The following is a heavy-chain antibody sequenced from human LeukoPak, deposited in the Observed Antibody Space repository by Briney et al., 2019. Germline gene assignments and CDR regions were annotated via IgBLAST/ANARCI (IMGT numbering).Heavy chain of an antibody. CDR2: ISTYNGNT. CDR3: AKAPYSSGWYLPWGYMDV. CDR1: GYTFNIYG. V-gene: IGHV1-18*01. Sequence: ASVKVSCKASGYTFNIYGIIWVRQAPGQGLEWVGWISTYNGNTNYAPNIQDRVTMTTDTSTSTAYMELRSLRSDDTAVYYCAKAPYSSGWYLPWGYMDVWGKGTTVTISS. J-gene: IGHJ6*03. D-gene: IGHD6-19*01.